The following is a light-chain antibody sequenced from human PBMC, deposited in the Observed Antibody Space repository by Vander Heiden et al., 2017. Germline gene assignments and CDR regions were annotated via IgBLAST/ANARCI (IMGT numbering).Light chain of an antibody. Sequence: SCVLTQPPSVSVAPRQTARITCGGNNIGSKSVHWYQQKPGQAPVLVVYDDSDRPSGIPERFSGSNSGNTATLTSSRVEAGEEADYYCQVWDRSSDHVVFGGGTKLTVL. CDR1: NIGSKS. V-gene: IGLV3-21*02. CDR2: DDS. J-gene: IGLJ2*01. CDR3: QVWDRSSDHVV.